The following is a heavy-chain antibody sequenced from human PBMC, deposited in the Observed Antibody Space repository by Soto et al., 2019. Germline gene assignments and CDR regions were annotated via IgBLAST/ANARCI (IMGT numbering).Heavy chain of an antibody. CDR1: GYSFTSYF. Sequence: ASVKVSCKASGYSFTSYFMHWVRQAPGQGLEWMGIINPSGGGTRYAEKFQGRVAMTTDTSASTVYMELSSLRSEDTAMYYCARMDAVKNSGWLHFDVWGQGTLVTVCS. CDR2: INPSGGGT. CDR3: ARMDAVKNSGWLHFDV. J-gene: IGHJ4*02. V-gene: IGHV1-46*01. D-gene: IGHD5-12*01.